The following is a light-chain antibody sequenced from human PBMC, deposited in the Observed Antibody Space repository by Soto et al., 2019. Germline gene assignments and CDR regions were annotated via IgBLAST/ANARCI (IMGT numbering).Light chain of an antibody. CDR2: GAS. CDR1: QSVSSN. V-gene: IGKV3-15*01. Sequence: EIVMTQSPATLSLSPGERATLSCRASQSVSSNLAWYQQKPGQAPRLLIYGASNRATGIPARFSGSGSGTEFTLTISSLESEDFAVYYGQQYKNWPPITCGKGTRVEIK. J-gene: IGKJ5*01. CDR3: QQYKNWPPIT.